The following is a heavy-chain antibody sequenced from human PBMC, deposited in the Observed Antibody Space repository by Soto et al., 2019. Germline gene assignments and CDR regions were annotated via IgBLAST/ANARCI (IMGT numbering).Heavy chain of an antibody. CDR1: GFTFSSYS. CDR2: ISSSSSYI. J-gene: IGHJ4*02. D-gene: IGHD3-22*01. CDR3: AIVCSYDYDRNLTFG. V-gene: IGHV3-21*01. Sequence: GGSLRLSCAASGFTFSSYSMNWVRQAPGKGLEWVSSISSSSSYIYYADSVKGRFTISRDNAKNSLYLQMNSLRAEDTAVYYCAIVCSYDYDRNLTFGWGRGSLVTVAS.